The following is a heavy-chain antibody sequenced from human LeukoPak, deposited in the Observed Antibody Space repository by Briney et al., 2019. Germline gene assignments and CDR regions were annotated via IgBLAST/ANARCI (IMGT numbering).Heavy chain of an antibody. CDR2: ISSSSSTI. CDR1: GFTFSSYS. D-gene: IGHD6-13*01. CDR3: ARDLRAAAGPRAFDY. J-gene: IGHJ4*02. V-gene: IGHV3-48*01. Sequence: GGSLRLSCAASGFTFSSYSMNWVRQAPGKGLEWVSYISSSSSTIYYADSMKGRFTISRDNAKNSLYLQMNSLRAEDTAVYYCARDLRAAAGPRAFDYWGQGTLVTVSS.